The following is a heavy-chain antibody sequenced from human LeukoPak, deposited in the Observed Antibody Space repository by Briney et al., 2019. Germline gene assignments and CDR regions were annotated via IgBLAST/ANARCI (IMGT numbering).Heavy chain of an antibody. Sequence: ASVKVSCKASGYTFTSYDINWVRQATGQGLEWMGWMNPNSGNTGYAQKFQGRVTMTRDTSISTAYMELSRLRSDDTAVYYCASDIVVVPAAMDDYWGQGTLVTVSS. CDR2: MNPNSGNT. V-gene: IGHV1-8*01. D-gene: IGHD2-2*01. CDR1: GYTFTSYD. J-gene: IGHJ4*02. CDR3: ASDIVVVPAAMDDY.